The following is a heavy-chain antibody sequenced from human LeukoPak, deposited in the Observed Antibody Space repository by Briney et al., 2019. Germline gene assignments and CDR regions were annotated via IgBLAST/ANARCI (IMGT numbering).Heavy chain of an antibody. V-gene: IGHV4-61*02. Sequence: SETLSLTCTVSGGSISSGSYYWSWIRQPAGKGLEWIGRIYTSGSTNYNPSLKSRVTISVDTSKNQFSLKLGSVTAADTAVYYCARVQDYGGNSNFDYWGQGTLVTVSS. CDR1: GGSISSGSYY. CDR2: IYTSGST. J-gene: IGHJ4*02. CDR3: ARVQDYGGNSNFDY. D-gene: IGHD4-23*01.